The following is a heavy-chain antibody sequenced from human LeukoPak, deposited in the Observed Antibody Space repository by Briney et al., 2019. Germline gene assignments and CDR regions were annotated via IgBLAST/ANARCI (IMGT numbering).Heavy chain of an antibody. Sequence: GGSLRLSCAASGFTFSSYAMPWVRQAPGKGLEWVAVISYDGSNKYYADSVKGRFTISRDNSKNTLYLQMNSLRAEDTAVYYCARDRPYYDSSGPIDYRGQGTLVTVSS. CDR1: GFTFSSYA. J-gene: IGHJ4*02. D-gene: IGHD3-22*01. V-gene: IGHV3-30-3*01. CDR3: ARDRPYYDSSGPIDY. CDR2: ISYDGSNK.